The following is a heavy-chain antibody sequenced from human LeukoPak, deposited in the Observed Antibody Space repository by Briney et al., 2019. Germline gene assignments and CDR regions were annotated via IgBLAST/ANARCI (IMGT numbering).Heavy chain of an antibody. CDR1: GFTFSSYA. Sequence: GGSLRLSCAASGFTFSSYAMSWVRQAPGKGLEWVLAISGSGGSTYYADSVKGRFTISRDNSKNTLYLQMNSLRAEDTAVYYCATAPGYCSSTSCPKYDYWGQGTLVTVSS. CDR3: ATAPGYCSSTSCPKYDY. J-gene: IGHJ4*02. V-gene: IGHV3-23*01. D-gene: IGHD2-2*01. CDR2: ISGSGGST.